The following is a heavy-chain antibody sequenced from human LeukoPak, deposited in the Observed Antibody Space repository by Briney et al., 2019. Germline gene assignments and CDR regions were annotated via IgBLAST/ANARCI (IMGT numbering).Heavy chain of an antibody. V-gene: IGHV4-39*01. D-gene: IGHD3-10*01. J-gene: IGHJ4*02. CDR3: ARHRDGSGQLNLYFDY. CDR2: IYYSGST. CDR1: GGSISSSSCY. Sequence: SETLSLTCTVSGGSISSSSCYWGWIRQPSGKGLEWIGSIYYSGSTYYNPSLKSRVTISVDTSKNQFSLKLSSVTAADTAVYYCARHRDGSGQLNLYFDYWGQGTLVTVSS.